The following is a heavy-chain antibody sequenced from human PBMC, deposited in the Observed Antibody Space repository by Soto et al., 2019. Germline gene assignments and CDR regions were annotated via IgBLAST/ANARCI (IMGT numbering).Heavy chain of an antibody. D-gene: IGHD1-26*01. CDR2: ISGSGGST. CDR1: GFTFSSYA. J-gene: IGHJ6*02. CDR3: AKFQDSGYDYGMDV. V-gene: IGHV3-23*01. Sequence: GGSLRLSFAASGFTFSSYAMSWVRQAPGKGLEWVSAISGSGGSTYYADSVKGRFTISRDNSKNTLYLQMNSLRAEDTAVYYCAKFQDSGYDYGMDVWGQGTTVTVSS.